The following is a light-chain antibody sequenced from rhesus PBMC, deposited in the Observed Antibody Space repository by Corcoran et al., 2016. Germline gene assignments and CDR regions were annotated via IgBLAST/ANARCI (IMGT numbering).Light chain of an antibody. V-gene: IGKV1-22*01. CDR1: QSISSW. CDR3: QQYSSSPFT. J-gene: IGKJ3*01. Sequence: DIQMTQSPSSLSASVGDTVTITCRASQSISSWLAWYQQQPGKAPNLLNYKASSLQSGVPSRFSGSGSGTDFTLTISSLQSEDFATDYCQQYSSSPFTFGPGTKLDIK. CDR2: KAS.